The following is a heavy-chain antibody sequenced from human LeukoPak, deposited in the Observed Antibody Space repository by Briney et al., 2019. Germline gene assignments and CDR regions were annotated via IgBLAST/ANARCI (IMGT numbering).Heavy chain of an antibody. CDR1: GGSISSYY. Sequence: PSETLSLTCTVSGGSISSYYWSWIRQPPGKGLEWIGYIYYSGSTNYNHSLKSRVTISVDTSKNQFSLKLSSVTAADTAVYYCARAPGNYYYYYGMDVWGQGTTVTVSS. CDR3: ARAPGNYYYYYGMDV. CDR2: IYYSGST. V-gene: IGHV4-59*01. J-gene: IGHJ6*02.